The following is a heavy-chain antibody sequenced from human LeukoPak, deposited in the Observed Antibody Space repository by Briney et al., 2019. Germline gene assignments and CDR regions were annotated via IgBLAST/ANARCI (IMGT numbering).Heavy chain of an antibody. D-gene: IGHD3-10*01. J-gene: IGHJ4*02. CDR1: GGSISSSY. CDR2: IYYSVST. CDR3: ARGVSSGSDY. Sequence: SETLSLTCTVSGGSISSSYWSWIRQPPGKGLEWIGYIYYSVSTNYNPSLKSRVTISGDTSKNQFSLKLSSVTAADTAVYYCARGVSSGSDYWGQGTLVTVSS. V-gene: IGHV4-59*08.